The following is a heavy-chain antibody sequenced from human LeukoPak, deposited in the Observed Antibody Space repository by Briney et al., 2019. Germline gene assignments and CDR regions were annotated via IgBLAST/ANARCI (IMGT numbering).Heavy chain of an antibody. Sequence: GGSLRLSCAAXGXXXXXXSXXXXXXAXGXXLXXXXVIYSGGRKYYADSVKRRFTISRDNSKNTLYLQMNSLRAEDTAVYYCARAVDVPPDRGYFDLWGRGTLVTVSS. V-gene: IGHV3-66*01. CDR3: ARAVDVPPDRGYFDL. D-gene: IGHD3-10*02. CDR2: IYSGGRK. J-gene: IGHJ2*01. CDR1: GXXXXXXS.